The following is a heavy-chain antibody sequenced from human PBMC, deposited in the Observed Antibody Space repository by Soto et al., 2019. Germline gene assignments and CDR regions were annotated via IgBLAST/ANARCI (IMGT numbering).Heavy chain of an antibody. J-gene: IGHJ4*02. D-gene: IGHD6-19*01. Sequence: QLQLQESGPGLVKPSETLSLTCTVSGGSIGSSSYYWGWIRQPPGKGLEWIGSIYDRGSTYSNPPLKSRLTTSLDTSKNQFSPQLTSVTAADTAVYYWARHGYTSGRTYFDYWGQGTLVTVYS. CDR3: ARHGYTSGRTYFDY. V-gene: IGHV4-39*01. CDR1: GGSIGSSSYY. CDR2: IYDRGST.